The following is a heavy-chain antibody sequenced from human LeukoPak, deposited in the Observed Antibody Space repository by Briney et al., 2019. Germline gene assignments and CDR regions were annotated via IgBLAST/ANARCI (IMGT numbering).Heavy chain of an antibody. V-gene: IGHV3-23*01. CDR3: AKDLTKSAIFGVVIDY. Sequence: PGGSLRLSCAASGFTFSSYAMSWVRQAPGKGLEWVSAISGSGGSTYYADSVKGRFTISRDNSKNTLYLQMNSLRAEDTAVYYCAKDLTKSAIFGVVIDYWGQGTLVTVSS. CDR1: GFTFSSYA. D-gene: IGHD3-3*01. CDR2: ISGSGGST. J-gene: IGHJ4*02.